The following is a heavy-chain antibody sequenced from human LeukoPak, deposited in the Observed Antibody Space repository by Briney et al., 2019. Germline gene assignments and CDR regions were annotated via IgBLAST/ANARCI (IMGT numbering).Heavy chain of an antibody. Sequence: TGGSLRLSCAASGFTFSSYAMSWVRQAPGKGLEWVAVIWYDGSNKYYADSVKGRFTISRDNSKNTLYLQMNSLRAEDTAVYYCARGKDDQADYVWGSYRYGDIDYWGQGTLVTVSS. CDR3: ARGKDDQADYVWGSYRYGDIDY. CDR1: GFTFSSYA. J-gene: IGHJ4*02. V-gene: IGHV3-33*08. CDR2: IWYDGSNK. D-gene: IGHD3-16*02.